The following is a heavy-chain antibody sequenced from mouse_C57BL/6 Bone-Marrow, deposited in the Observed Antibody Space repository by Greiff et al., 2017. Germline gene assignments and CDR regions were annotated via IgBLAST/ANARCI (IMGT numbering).Heavy chain of an antibody. V-gene: IGHV1-26*01. CDR1: GYTFTDYY. CDR3: ARYSYDYDVSFAY. CDR2: INHNNGGT. Sequence: VQLQQSGPELVKPGASVKISCKASGYTFTDYYMNWVKQSHGKSLEWIGDINHNNGGTSYNQKFKGKATLTVDKSSSTAYMELRSLTSEDSAVYYCARYSYDYDVSFAYWGQGTLVTVSA. D-gene: IGHD2-4*01. J-gene: IGHJ3*01.